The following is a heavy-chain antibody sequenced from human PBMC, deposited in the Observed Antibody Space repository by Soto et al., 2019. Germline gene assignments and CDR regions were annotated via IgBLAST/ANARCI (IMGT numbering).Heavy chain of an antibody. V-gene: IGHV1-3*01. CDR3: ARAGYSSGWYHWYFDF. Sequence: QVQLVQSGAEVKKPGASVKVSCKASGYTFTNYGIHWVRQAPGQRLEWMGWINAGNGNTKYSQKFQGRGTITRDTSASTAYMELSSLRSEDTAVFYCARAGYSSGWYHWYFDFWGRGTLVTVSS. J-gene: IGHJ2*01. D-gene: IGHD6-19*01. CDR1: GYTFTNYG. CDR2: INAGNGNT.